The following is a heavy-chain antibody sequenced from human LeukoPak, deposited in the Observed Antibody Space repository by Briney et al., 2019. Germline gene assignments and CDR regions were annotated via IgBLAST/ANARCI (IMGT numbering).Heavy chain of an antibody. CDR1: GFTFSSYG. Sequence: GRSLRLSCAASGFTFSSYGMHWVRQAPGKGLEWVAVIWYDGSNKYYGDSVKGRFTISRDNSKNTVYLQMNSLRAEDTAVYYCARDWSVGSSGYFDYWGQGTLVTVSS. V-gene: IGHV3-33*01. CDR2: IWYDGSNK. D-gene: IGHD3-22*01. J-gene: IGHJ4*02. CDR3: ARDWSVGSSGYFDY.